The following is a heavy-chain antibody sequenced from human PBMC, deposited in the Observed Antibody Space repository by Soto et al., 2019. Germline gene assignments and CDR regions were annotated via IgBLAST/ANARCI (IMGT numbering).Heavy chain of an antibody. CDR2: IYSGGTT. D-gene: IGHD2-2*01. J-gene: IGHJ5*02. V-gene: IGHV3-66*04. CDR3: ARPYCISSTCLLS. Sequence: GGSLRLSCVGSAFTVINNYMSWVRQAPGKGLEWVSVIYSGGTTYYADSVKGRFTISRDNSKNTLYLQMNSLRAEDTAVYYCARPYCISSTCLLSWGQGTLVTAPQ. CDR1: AFTVINNY.